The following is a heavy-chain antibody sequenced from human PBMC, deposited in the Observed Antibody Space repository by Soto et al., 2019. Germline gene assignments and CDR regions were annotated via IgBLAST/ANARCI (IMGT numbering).Heavy chain of an antibody. D-gene: IGHD6-6*01. V-gene: IGHV4-59*11. J-gene: IGHJ4*02. CDR1: GDSISSHY. CDR3: ARTLSIASRQFDS. CDR2: VYYTGDT. Sequence: SETLSLTCTVSGDSISSHYWSWVRQPPGKGLEWIAYVYYTGDTNYNPSLKSRVTISMDTSRNQFSLELSSVTAADTAVYSCARTLSIASRQFDSWGQGTLVTVSS.